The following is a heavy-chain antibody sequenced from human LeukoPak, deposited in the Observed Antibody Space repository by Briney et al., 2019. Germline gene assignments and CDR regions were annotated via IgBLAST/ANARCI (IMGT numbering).Heavy chain of an antibody. D-gene: IGHD3-3*01. J-gene: IGHJ4*02. Sequence: SETLSLTCAVYGGSFSGYYWSWICQPPGKGLEWIGEINHSGSTNYNPSLKSRVTISVDTSKNQFSLKLSSVTAADTAVYYCARADDYDFWSGYTNAFDYWGQGTLVTVSS. CDR3: ARADDYDFWSGYTNAFDY. CDR1: GGSFSGYY. V-gene: IGHV4-34*01. CDR2: INHSGST.